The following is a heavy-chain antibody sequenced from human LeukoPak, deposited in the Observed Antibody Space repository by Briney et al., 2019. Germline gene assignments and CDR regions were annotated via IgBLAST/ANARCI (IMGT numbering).Heavy chain of an antibody. CDR3: ARLPVVPAAIIYYHYYYMDV. Sequence: GGSLRLSCAASGFTFSDYYMSWVRQAPGKGLEWVSYISSSSSTIYYADSVKGRFTISRDNAKNSLYLQMNSLRAEDTAVYYCARLPVVPAAIIYYHYYYMDVWGKGTTVTVSS. CDR2: ISSSSSTI. CDR1: GFTFSDYY. V-gene: IGHV3-11*04. D-gene: IGHD2-2*01. J-gene: IGHJ6*03.